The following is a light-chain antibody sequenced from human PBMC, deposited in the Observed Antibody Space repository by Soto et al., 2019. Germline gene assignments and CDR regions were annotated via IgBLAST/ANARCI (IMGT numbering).Light chain of an antibody. J-gene: IGLJ2*01. CDR1: SSNIGAGYD. CDR3: QSYDSSLSGHVV. CDR2: GNS. Sequence: QSVLTQPPSVSGAPGQRVTISCTGSSSNIGAGYDVPWYQQLPGTAPKLLIYGNSNRPSGVPDRFSGSKSGTSASLAITGRQAEDEADYYCQSYDSSLSGHVVFGGGTKLTVL. V-gene: IGLV1-40*01.